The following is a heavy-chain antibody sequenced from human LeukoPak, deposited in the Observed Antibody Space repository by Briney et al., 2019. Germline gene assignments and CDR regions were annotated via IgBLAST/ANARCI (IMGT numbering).Heavy chain of an antibody. J-gene: IGHJ4*02. Sequence: PSETLSLTCTVSGGSMNAHHWSWIRQSPGKGLEWIAYILYTGSTNYNPSLESRVIISADMSKNQFSLRLSSVTAADTAIYYCARRRRYYFDYWGQGTLVTVSS. V-gene: IGHV4-59*08. CDR3: ARRRRYYFDY. CDR2: ILYTGST. CDR1: GGSMNAHH.